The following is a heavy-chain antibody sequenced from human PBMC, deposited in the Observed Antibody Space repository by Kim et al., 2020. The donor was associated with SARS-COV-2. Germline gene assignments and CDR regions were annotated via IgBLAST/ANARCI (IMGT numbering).Heavy chain of an antibody. Sequence: ASVKVSCKASGYTFTTYYIHWVRQAPGQGLEWMGRINPSGGSTRYAQKFQGRVTMTTDTSANTLYMELSSLRSEDTALYYCARLNYIDSTFDSWGQRTLVTVSS. CDR3: ARLNYIDSTFDS. D-gene: IGHD3-22*01. J-gene: IGHJ4*02. V-gene: IGHV1-46*01. CDR2: INPSGGST. CDR1: GYTFTTYY.